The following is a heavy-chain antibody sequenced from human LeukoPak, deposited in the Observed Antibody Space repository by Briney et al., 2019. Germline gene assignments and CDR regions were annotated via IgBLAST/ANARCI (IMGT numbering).Heavy chain of an antibody. CDR1: GYTFTSYG. Sequence: ASVKVSCKAPGYTFTSYGITWVRKPPGQGLEWMGWISAYNGNTNYAQKLQGRVTMTTDTSTSTAYMELRSLRSDDTAVYYCARIIVVPDYWGQGTLVTVSS. D-gene: IGHD2-2*01. V-gene: IGHV1-18*01. J-gene: IGHJ4*02. CDR2: ISAYNGNT. CDR3: ARIIVVPDY.